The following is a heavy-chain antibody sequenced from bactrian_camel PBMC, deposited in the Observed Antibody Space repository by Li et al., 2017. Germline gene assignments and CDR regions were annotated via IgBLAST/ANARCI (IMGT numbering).Heavy chain of an antibody. Sequence: HVQLVESGGGLVQPGESLRLSCVTSGFTFSMNFMSWVRQAPGKGLEWVSKIDGDGTSTNYVDSVKGRFTISRDNAGNTVYLQMNSLKSEDTALYYCALGGGNWYTYNYWGQGTQVTVS. CDR1: GFTFSMNF. D-gene: IGHD6*01. J-gene: IGHJ4*01. V-gene: IGHV3S6*01. CDR2: IDGDGTST. CDR3: ALGGGNWYTYNY.